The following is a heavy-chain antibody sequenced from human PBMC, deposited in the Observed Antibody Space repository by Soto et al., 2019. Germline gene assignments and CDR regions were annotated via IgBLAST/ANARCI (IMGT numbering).Heavy chain of an antibody. Sequence: YLRLSCAASIFSFSDYSMNWVRQAPGKGLEWLSYISRSGSLTYYADSVKGRFTISRDNAKNSLYLEMNSVRDEDTAMYYCARDLEYSSSWYYYYGLDVWGHGTTVTVSS. CDR1: IFSFSDYS. J-gene: IGHJ6*02. CDR3: ARDLEYSSSWYYYYGLDV. D-gene: IGHD6-6*01. V-gene: IGHV3-48*02. CDR2: ISRSGSLT.